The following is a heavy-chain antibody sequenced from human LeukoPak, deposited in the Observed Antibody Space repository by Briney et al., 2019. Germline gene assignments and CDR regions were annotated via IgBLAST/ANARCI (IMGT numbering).Heavy chain of an antibody. Sequence: SVKVSCKASGGTFSSYAISWVRQAPGQGLEWMGGIIPIFGTANYAQKFQGRVTITTDESTSTAYMELSSLRSEDTAVYYCASGMNWGNSIYFDYWGQGTLVTVSS. CDR1: GGTFSSYA. CDR2: IIPIFGTA. J-gene: IGHJ4*02. D-gene: IGHD7-27*01. CDR3: ASGMNWGNSIYFDY. V-gene: IGHV1-69*05.